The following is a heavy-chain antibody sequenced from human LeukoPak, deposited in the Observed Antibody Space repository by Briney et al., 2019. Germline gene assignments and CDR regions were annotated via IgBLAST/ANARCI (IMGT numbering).Heavy chain of an antibody. CDR1: GFTFSNCA. Sequence: GGSLRLSCAASGFTFSNCAISWVRQAPGKGLEWLSAINSWDDKAYYADSVSGRFTVSRDSSKNTVYLQMNSLRAEDTAIYYCTRVGYIDEGIDYWGQGTLVTVSS. V-gene: IGHV3-23*01. CDR2: INSWDDKA. D-gene: IGHD5-24*01. J-gene: IGHJ4*02. CDR3: TRVGYIDEGIDY.